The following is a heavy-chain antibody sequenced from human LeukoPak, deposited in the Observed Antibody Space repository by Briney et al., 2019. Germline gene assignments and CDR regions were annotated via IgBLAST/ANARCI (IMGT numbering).Heavy chain of an antibody. CDR1: GFTFSSYA. CDR3: ARGEGITMVRGVII. Sequence: GRSPRLSCAASGFTFSSYAMHWVRQAPGKGLEWVAVISYDGSNKYYADSVKGRFTISRDNSKNTLYLQMNSLRAEDTAVYYCARGEGITMVRGVIIWGQGTLVTVSS. V-gene: IGHV3-30*04. D-gene: IGHD3-10*01. J-gene: IGHJ4*02. CDR2: ISYDGSNK.